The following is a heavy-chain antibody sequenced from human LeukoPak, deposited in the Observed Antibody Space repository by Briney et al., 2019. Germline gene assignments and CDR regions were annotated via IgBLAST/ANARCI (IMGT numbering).Heavy chain of an antibody. CDR3: AGSLNGIQLWLPDYYYYYGMDV. V-gene: IGHV1-18*01. J-gene: IGHJ6*02. Sequence: ASVKVSCKASGYTFTSYGISWVRQAPGQGLEWMGWISAYNGSTNYAQKLQGRVTMTTDTSTSTAYMELRSLRSDDTAVYYCAGSLNGIQLWLPDYYYYYGMDVWGQGTTVTVSS. CDR2: ISAYNGST. CDR1: GYTFTSYG. D-gene: IGHD5-18*01.